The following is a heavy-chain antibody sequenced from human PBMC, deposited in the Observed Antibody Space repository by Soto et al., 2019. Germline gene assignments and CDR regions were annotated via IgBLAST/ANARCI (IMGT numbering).Heavy chain of an antibody. J-gene: IGHJ3*02. CDR1: GFTFSSYG. CDR2: ISYDGSNK. CDR3: AKGRGPSYGYPVGAFDI. D-gene: IGHD5-18*01. V-gene: IGHV3-30*18. Sequence: GGSLRLSCAASGFTFSSYGMHWVRQAPGKGLKWVAVISYDGSNKYYADSVKGRFTISRDNSKNTLYLQMNSLRAEDTAVYYCAKGRGPSYGYPVGAFDIWGQGTMVTVSS.